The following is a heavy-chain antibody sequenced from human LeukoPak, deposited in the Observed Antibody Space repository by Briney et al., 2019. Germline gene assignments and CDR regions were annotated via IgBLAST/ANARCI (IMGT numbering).Heavy chain of an antibody. CDR3: ARGVLYSSGRVFRH. CDR2: IYTGGST. V-gene: IGHV4-61*02. J-gene: IGHJ4*02. Sequence: PSETLSLTCTVSGGSISSGSYFWSWIRQPAGKGLQWIGRIYTGGSTNYNPSLKSRVTISVDTSKNQFSLKLSSVTAADTAVYYCARGVLYSSGRVFRHWGQGTLVTVSS. CDR1: GGSISSGSYF. D-gene: IGHD6-19*01.